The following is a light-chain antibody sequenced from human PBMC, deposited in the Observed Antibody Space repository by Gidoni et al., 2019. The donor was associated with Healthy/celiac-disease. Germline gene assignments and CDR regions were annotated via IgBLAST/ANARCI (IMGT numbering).Light chain of an antibody. CDR2: DAS. CDR3: QQYNSSPYT. CDR1: QSISSW. V-gene: IGKV1-5*01. Sequence: TQMTKSPSTLSASVGDRVTITCRASQSISSWLAWYQQKPGKAPKLLIYDASSLESGVPSRFSGSGSGTEFTLTISSLQPDDFATYYCQQYNSSPYTFGQXTKLEIK. J-gene: IGKJ2*01.